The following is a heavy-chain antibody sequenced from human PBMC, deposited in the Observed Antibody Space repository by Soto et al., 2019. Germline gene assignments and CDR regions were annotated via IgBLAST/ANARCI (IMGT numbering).Heavy chain of an antibody. CDR1: GGSISSSSYY. CDR2: IFYSGST. J-gene: IGHJ5*02. V-gene: IGHV4-39*07. Sequence: SETLSLTCTVSGGSISSSSYYWGWIRQPPGKGLEWIGNIFYSGSTYYNPSLKSRVTISVDTSKNQFSLRLTSVTAADTAVYYCARRVFPWGQGTLVTVSS. CDR3: ARRVFP.